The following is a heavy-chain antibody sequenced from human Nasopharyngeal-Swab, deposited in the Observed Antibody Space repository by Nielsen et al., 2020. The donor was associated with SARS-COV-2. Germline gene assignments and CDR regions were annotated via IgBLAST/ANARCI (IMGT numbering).Heavy chain of an antibody. V-gene: IGHV3-23*01. Sequence: GESLKISCSASGFTFSSYAMTWVRQAPGKGLEWVSVISTSGEITFYADSVKGRFTLSRDNSKNTLYLQMNSLRVDDTAVYYCARENYYGSGTLNAYDIWGQGTMVTVSS. D-gene: IGHD3-10*01. J-gene: IGHJ3*02. CDR3: ARENYYGSGTLNAYDI. CDR1: GFTFSSYA. CDR2: ISTSGEIT.